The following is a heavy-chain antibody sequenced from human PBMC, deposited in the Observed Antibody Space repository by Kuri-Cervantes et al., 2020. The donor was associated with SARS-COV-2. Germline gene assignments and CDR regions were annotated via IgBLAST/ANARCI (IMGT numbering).Heavy chain of an antibody. V-gene: IGHV3-30*18. Sequence: GESLKISCAASGFTFSSYGMHWVRQAPGKGLEWVAVISYDGSNKYYADSVKGRFTISRDNSKNSLYLQMNSLRAEDTAVYYCAKGDNWNHFDYWGQGTLVTGAS. J-gene: IGHJ4*02. D-gene: IGHD1-20*01. CDR3: AKGDNWNHFDY. CDR2: ISYDGSNK. CDR1: GFTFSSYG.